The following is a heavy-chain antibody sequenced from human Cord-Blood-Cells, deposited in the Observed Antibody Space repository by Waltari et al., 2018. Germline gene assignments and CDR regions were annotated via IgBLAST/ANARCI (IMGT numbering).Heavy chain of an antibody. CDR3: ARNGYNFDY. J-gene: IGHJ4*02. CDR2: ISSSSSYI. V-gene: IGHV3-21*01. Sequence: EVQLVESGGGLVKPGGSLRLSCAASGFTFSSYSMNWVRQAPGKGLAWVSSISSSSSYIYYADSVKGRFTISRDNAKNSLYLQMNSLRAEDTAVYYCARNGYNFDYWGQGTLVTVSS. D-gene: IGHD5-12*01. CDR1: GFTFSSYS.